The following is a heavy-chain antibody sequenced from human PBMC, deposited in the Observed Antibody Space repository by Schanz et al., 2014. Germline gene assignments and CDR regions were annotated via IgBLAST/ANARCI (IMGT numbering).Heavy chain of an antibody. Sequence: QVQLVQSGAEVKKPGSPVKVSCKSSGGTFSSYAISWVRQAPGQGLEWMGWITAYNGDTNYALKLQGRVTMTTDTSTGTAYMELRSLRSDDTALYYCTRGGYSYALSAFEIWGQGTMVTVSS. CDR2: ITAYNGDT. J-gene: IGHJ3*02. CDR1: GGTFSSYA. V-gene: IGHV1-18*01. D-gene: IGHD5-18*01. CDR3: TRGGYSYALSAFEI.